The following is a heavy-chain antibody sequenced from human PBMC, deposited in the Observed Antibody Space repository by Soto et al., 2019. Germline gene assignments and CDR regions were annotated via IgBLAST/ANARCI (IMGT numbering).Heavy chain of an antibody. CDR3: AGEYCSGSCYFFGY. CDR2: IFYDGSNK. J-gene: IGHJ4*02. Sequence: GGSLRLSCAASGFTFSSYGMHWVRQAPGKGLEWVAVIFYDGSNKYYADSVKGRFTISRDNSKNTLYLQMNSLRAEDTAVYYCAGEYCSGSCYFFGYWGQGTLVTVSS. V-gene: IGHV3-33*01. D-gene: IGHD2-15*01. CDR1: GFTFSSYG.